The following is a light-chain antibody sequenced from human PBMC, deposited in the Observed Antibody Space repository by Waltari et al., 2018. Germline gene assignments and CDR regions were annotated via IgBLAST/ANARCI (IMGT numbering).Light chain of an antibody. CDR3: QQYNIWPWT. CDR2: RAS. V-gene: IGKV3D-15*01. Sequence: EVVMTQSPATLSVSPGERVSLSCRASQSAKTSLAWYQQTPGQAPRLLLHRASTRAAGVPDRFSGSGSGTEFTLTISSLQSEDSAIYYCQQYNIWPWTFGPGTNVDIK. J-gene: IGKJ1*01. CDR1: QSAKTS.